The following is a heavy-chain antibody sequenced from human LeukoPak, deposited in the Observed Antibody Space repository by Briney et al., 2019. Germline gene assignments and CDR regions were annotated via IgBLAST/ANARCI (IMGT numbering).Heavy chain of an antibody. J-gene: IGHJ5*02. CDR2: INPEETTT. CDR3: ATRGLEPVYT. Sequence: PGGSLRLSCAASGFTFGTFWMHWVRQAPGKGLVWVSRINPEETTTNYADAVKGRFTISRANAKTTLYLQTTSLRAEDTAVYYCATRGLEPVYTWGQGTLVTVSS. V-gene: IGHV3-74*01. D-gene: IGHD1-14*01. CDR1: GFTFGTFW.